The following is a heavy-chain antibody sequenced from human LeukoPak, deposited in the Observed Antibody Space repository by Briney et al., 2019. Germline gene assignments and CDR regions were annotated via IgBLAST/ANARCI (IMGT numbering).Heavy chain of an antibody. CDR3: ARGSGSYHRNYFDY. V-gene: IGHV3-33*01. CDR1: GFTFSSYG. D-gene: IGHD1-26*01. Sequence: GRSLRLSCAASGFTFSSYGMHWVRQAPGKGLEWVAVIWYDGSNKYYADSVKGRFTISRDNSQTTLYLQMNSLRAEDTAVYYCARGSGSYHRNYFDYWGQGTLVTVSS. CDR2: IWYDGSNK. J-gene: IGHJ4*02.